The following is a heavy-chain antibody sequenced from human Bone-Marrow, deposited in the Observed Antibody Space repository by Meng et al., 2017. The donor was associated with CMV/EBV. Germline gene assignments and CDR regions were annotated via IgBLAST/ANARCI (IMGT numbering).Heavy chain of an antibody. V-gene: IGHV4-61*01. CDR3: ARGIKDYDFWPFDL. D-gene: IGHD3-3*01. Sequence: SETLSLTCTVSGGSVSSGSYHWSWIRQPPGKGLEWIGFIYDSGSTNYNPALKSRVTISKDTSKNQLSLKPTFVTAADTAGYYCARGIKDYDFWPFDLWGRGTQVTVSS. J-gene: IGHJ2*01. CDR1: GGSVSSGSYH. CDR2: IYDSGST.